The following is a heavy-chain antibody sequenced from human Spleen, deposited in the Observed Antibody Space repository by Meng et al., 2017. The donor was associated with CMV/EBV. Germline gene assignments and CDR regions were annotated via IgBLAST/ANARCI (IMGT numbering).Heavy chain of an antibody. Sequence: GGSLRLSCAASGFTFSGSAMHWVRQASGKGLEWVGRIRSKANSYATAYAASVKGRFTISRDDSKNTAYLQMNSLRAEDTAVYYCAKEALGGGYWGQGTLVTVSS. CDR2: IRSKANSYAT. J-gene: IGHJ4*02. CDR1: GFTFSGSA. D-gene: IGHD3-16*01. CDR3: AKEALGGGY. V-gene: IGHV3-73*01.